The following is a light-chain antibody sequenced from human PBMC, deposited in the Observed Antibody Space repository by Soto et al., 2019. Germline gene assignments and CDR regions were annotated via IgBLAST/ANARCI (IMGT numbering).Light chain of an antibody. CDR3: TSWTTSTTXI. J-gene: IGLJ2*01. V-gene: IGLV2-14*03. CDR2: DVN. Sequence: QSVLTQPASGSGAPGQSITISCTGNSRDIGAYNFVSWYQQHPGKAPKLMLYDVNIRPSGVSNRFSGSKSGNTASLTISGLQAEDEADYYCTSWTTSTTXIFGGGNKVTVL. CDR1: SRDIGAYNF.